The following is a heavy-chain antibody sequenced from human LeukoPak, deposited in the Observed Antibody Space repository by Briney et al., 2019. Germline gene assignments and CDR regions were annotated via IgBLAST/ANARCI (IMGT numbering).Heavy chain of an antibody. Sequence: AGGSLRLSCAASGFTFSNYAMSWVRQAPGKGLERVSAISGSGDGTYYADPVKGRFTISRDNSKNTLYVQMNSLRVEDTAVYYCAKDFGSSGWYPFDYWGQGTLVTVSS. CDR1: GFTFSNYA. V-gene: IGHV3-23*01. J-gene: IGHJ4*02. D-gene: IGHD6-19*01. CDR2: ISGSGDGT. CDR3: AKDFGSSGWYPFDY.